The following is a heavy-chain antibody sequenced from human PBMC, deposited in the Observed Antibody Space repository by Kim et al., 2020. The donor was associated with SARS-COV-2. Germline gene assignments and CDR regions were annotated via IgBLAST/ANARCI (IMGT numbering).Heavy chain of an antibody. D-gene: IGHD2-2*01. Sequence: SQFYADSGKGRFTISRDNSKNTLFLQLNSLRAEDTALYYCARESSRRADYWGQGTLVTVSS. J-gene: IGHJ4*02. CDR2: SQ. CDR3: ARESSRRADY. V-gene: IGHV3-23*01.